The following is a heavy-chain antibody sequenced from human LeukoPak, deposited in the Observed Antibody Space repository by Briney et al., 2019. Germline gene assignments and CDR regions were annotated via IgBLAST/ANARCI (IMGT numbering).Heavy chain of an antibody. J-gene: IGHJ4*02. D-gene: IGHD6-19*01. CDR3: AIHQWLDFDY. V-gene: IGHV1-8*02. CDR1: GYTFTGYY. CDR2: MNPNSGNT. Sequence: ASVKVSCKASGYTFTGYYMHWVRQATGQGLEWMGWMNPNSGNTGYAQKFQGRVTMTRNTSISTAYMELSSLRSEDTAVYYCAIHQWLDFDYWGQGTLVTVSS.